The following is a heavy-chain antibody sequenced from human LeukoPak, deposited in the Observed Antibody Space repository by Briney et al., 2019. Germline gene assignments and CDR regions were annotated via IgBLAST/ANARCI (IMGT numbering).Heavy chain of an antibody. Sequence: GGSLRLSCAASGFTFSSYKMNWVRQAPGKGLEWVSYISSSGSTIYYADSVKGRFTISRDNAKNSLYLQMNSLRAEDTAVYYCARVGDGYIQYYFDYWGQGTLVTVSS. CDR3: ARVGDGYIQYYFDY. CDR1: GFTFSSYK. V-gene: IGHV3-48*03. J-gene: IGHJ4*02. CDR2: ISSSGSTI. D-gene: IGHD5-24*01.